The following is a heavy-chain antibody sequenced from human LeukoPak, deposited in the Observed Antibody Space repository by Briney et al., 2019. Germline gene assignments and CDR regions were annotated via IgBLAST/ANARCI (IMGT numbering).Heavy chain of an antibody. CDR3: ARVLKYYDSSGYYFSY. D-gene: IGHD3-22*01. CDR2: ISYDGSNE. CDR1: AFTFSYYT. J-gene: IGHJ4*02. Sequence: GGSLRLSCAASAFTFSYYTMHWVRQAPGKGLEWVAVISYDGSNEYYADSVKDRFTISRDNSKNTLYLQMNSLRVEDTAVYYCARVLKYYDSSGYYFSYWGQGTLVTVSS. V-gene: IGHV3-30-3*01.